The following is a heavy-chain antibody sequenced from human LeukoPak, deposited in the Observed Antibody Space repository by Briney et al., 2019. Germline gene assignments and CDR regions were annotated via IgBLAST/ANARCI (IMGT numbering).Heavy chain of an antibody. J-gene: IGHJ4*02. Sequence: QSGGSLRLYCAASGFTLSSYGMHWVRQASGKGLEWVALISYDGSNKYYADSVKGRFTISRDNSKNTLYLQMNSLRAEDTAVYYCAKEVDTAIFLIDYWGQGTLVTVSS. D-gene: IGHD5-18*01. V-gene: IGHV3-30*18. CDR2: ISYDGSNK. CDR1: GFTLSSYG. CDR3: AKEVDTAIFLIDY.